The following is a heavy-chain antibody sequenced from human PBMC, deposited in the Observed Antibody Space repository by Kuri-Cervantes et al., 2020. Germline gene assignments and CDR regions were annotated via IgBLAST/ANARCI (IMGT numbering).Heavy chain of an antibody. CDR3: ARRTVGTTYFDY. D-gene: IGHD1-1*01. J-gene: IGHJ4*02. Sequence: SGPTLVKPTETLTLTCTVSGFSLSNARMDVSWIRQPPGKALEWLAHIFSNDEKSYSTSLKSRLTISKDTSKSQVVLTMTNMDPVDTATYYCARRTVGTTYFDYWGQGTPVTVSS. CDR2: IFSNDEK. V-gene: IGHV2-26*01. CDR1: GFSLSNARMD.